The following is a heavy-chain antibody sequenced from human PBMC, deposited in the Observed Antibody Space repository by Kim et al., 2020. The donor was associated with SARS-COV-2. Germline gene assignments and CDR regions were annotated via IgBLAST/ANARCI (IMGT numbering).Heavy chain of an antibody. Sequence: SVKVSCKASGGTFNSYTISWVRQAPGQGLEWMGRIIPILGIANYAQKFQGRVTITADKSTSTAYMELSSLRSEDTAVYYCARDKLGILESFQDGNYFDYWGQGTLVTVSS. CDR1: GGTFNSYT. D-gene: IGHD7-27*01. CDR3: ARDKLGILESFQDGNYFDY. J-gene: IGHJ4*02. CDR2: IIPILGIA. V-gene: IGHV1-69*02.